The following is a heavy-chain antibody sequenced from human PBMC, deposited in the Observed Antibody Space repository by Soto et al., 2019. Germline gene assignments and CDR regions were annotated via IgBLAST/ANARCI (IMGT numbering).Heavy chain of an antibody. J-gene: IGHJ3*02. V-gene: IGHV1-2*02. Sequence: ASVKVSCKASGYTFTDYYMHWVRQAPGQRLEWMGWITPNNGGTNYAQKFQGRVTMTRDTSISTAYMELSRLRSDDTAVYYCARSGTVLLNAFDIWGQGTMVTVSS. CDR2: ITPNNGGT. CDR3: ARSGTVLLNAFDI. CDR1: GYTFTDYY.